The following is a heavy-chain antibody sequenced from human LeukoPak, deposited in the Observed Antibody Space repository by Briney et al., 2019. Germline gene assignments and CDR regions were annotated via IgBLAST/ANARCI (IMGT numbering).Heavy chain of an antibody. Sequence: PGGSLRLSCSASGFIFSSYAMHWVRPAPGKGLEYVSAFGTNGGRTYYADSVKGRFTVSRDNSKNTLYLQMSRLRGEDTAVYYCVRSNSPSYYYGMDVWGLGTTVIVSS. CDR1: GFIFSSYA. V-gene: IGHV3-64D*09. CDR3: VRSNSPSYYYGMDV. CDR2: FGTNGGRT. J-gene: IGHJ6*02. D-gene: IGHD2/OR15-2a*01.